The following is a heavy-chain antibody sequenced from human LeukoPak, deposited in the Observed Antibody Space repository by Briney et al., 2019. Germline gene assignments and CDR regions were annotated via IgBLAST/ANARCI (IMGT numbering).Heavy chain of an antibody. V-gene: IGHV4-34*01. Sequence: PSETLSLTCAVYGGSFSGYYWSWIRQPPGKGLEWIGEINHSGSTNYNPSLKSRATISVDTSKNQFPLKLSSVTAADTAVYYCARVSMIVVVTDWGQGTLVTVSS. CDR2: INHSGST. CDR3: ARVSMIVVVTD. D-gene: IGHD3-22*01. J-gene: IGHJ4*02. CDR1: GGSFSGYY.